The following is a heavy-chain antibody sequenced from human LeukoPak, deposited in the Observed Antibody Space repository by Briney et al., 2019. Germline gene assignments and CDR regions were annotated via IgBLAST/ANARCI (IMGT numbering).Heavy chain of an antibody. CDR3: TRDPYSLYCSSTSCSSGNWFDP. Sequence: GRSLRLSCTASGFTFGDYAMSWVRQAPGKGLEWVGFIGSKAYGGTTEYAASVKGRFTISRDDSKSIAYLQMNSLKTEDTAVYYCTRDPYSLYCSSTSCSSGNWFDPWGQGTLVTVSS. CDR2: IGSKAYGGTT. CDR1: GFTFGDYA. D-gene: IGHD2-2*01. J-gene: IGHJ5*02. V-gene: IGHV3-49*04.